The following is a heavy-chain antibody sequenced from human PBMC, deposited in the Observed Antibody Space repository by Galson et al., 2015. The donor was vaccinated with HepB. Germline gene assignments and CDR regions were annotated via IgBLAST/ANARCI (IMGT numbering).Heavy chain of an antibody. D-gene: IGHD3-3*01. V-gene: IGHV3-11*06. CDR3: ARIRISDDDPWSGYSPYYCGLDV. CDR2: ISSSDSHT. CDR1: GFRFSDYY. Sequence: SLRLSCAVSGFRFSDYYMSWIRQAPGKGLEWVSYISSSDSHTSYAESVEGRFTISRDNAKNSLFLQMNSLRAEDTAVYHCARIRISDDDPWSGYSPYYCGLDVWGQGTTVTVSS. J-gene: IGHJ6*02.